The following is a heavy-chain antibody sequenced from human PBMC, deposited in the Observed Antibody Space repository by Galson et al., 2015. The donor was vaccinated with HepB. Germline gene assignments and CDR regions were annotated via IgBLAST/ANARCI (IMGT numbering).Heavy chain of an antibody. D-gene: IGHD3-10*01. CDR2: IYSGGST. V-gene: IGHV3-66*02. CDR3: ASSGIDSVRGVIRGDDY. J-gene: IGHJ4*02. CDR1: GFTVSSNY. Sequence: SGFTVSSNYMSWVRQAPGKGLEWVSVIYSGGSTYYADSVKGRFTISRDNSKNTLYLQMNSLRAEDTAVYYCASSGIDSVRGVIRGDDYWGQGILVTVSS.